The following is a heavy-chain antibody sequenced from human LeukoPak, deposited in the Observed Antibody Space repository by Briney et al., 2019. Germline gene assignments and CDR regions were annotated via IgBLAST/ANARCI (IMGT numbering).Heavy chain of an antibody. CDR3: ARAGETNSNWFDP. J-gene: IGHJ5*02. CDR1: GYTFTGYY. V-gene: IGHV1-2*06. D-gene: IGHD1-1*01. CDR2: TDPNSGGT. Sequence: ASVKVSCKASGYTFTGYYMHWVRQAPGQGLEWLGRTDPNSGGTNYAQKFQGRVTMTRDTSISTAYMELSRLTSDDTAVYHCARAGETNSNWFDPWGQGTLVTVSS.